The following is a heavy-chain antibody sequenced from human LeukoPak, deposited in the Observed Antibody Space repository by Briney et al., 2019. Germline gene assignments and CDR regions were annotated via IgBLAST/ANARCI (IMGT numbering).Heavy chain of an antibody. CDR2: TKPGGSAE. J-gene: IGHJ4*02. V-gene: IGHV3-7*01. Sequence: GGSLRLSRAASGFTFRNYWMGWVRQAPGKGLEWVANTKPGGSAEYYADSVRGRFTTSRDNANNLLYLQMNRLRAEDTAAYYCARDGGLNTSFDYWGQGTLVTVSS. CDR3: ARDGGLNTSFDY. CDR1: GFTFRNYW. D-gene: IGHD2-15*01.